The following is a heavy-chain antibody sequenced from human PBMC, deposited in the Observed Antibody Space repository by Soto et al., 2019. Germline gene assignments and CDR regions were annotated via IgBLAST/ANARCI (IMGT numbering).Heavy chain of an antibody. V-gene: IGHV1-18*01. Sequence: ASVKVSCKASGYTFTSYGISCVRQAPGQGLEWMGWISAYNGNTNYAQKLQGRVTMTTDTSTSTAYMELRSLRSDDTAVYYCARDPALYPQLANDYWGQGTLVTGSS. J-gene: IGHJ4*02. CDR3: ARDPALYPQLANDY. CDR1: GYTFTSYG. CDR2: ISAYNGNT. D-gene: IGHD6-13*01.